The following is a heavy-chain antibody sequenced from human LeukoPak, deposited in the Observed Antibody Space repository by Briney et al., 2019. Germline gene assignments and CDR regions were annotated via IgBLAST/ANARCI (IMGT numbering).Heavy chain of an antibody. D-gene: IGHD2-2*01. J-gene: IGHJ4*02. V-gene: IGHV4-39*07. CDR3: ARRYCSSTSCPSGGRGGSFDY. CDR2: IYYSGST. CDR1: GGSISSSSYC. Sequence: SETLSLTCTVSGGSISSSSYCWGWIRQPPGKGLEWIGSIYYSGSTYYNPSLKSRVTISVDTSKNQFSLKLSSVTAADTAVYYCARRYCSSTSCPSGGRGGSFDYWGQGTLVTVSS.